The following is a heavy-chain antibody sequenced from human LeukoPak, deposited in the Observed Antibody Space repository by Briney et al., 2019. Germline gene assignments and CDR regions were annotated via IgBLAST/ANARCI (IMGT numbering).Heavy chain of an antibody. V-gene: IGHV3-43D*03. CDR1: GFTFDDYA. D-gene: IGHD3-22*01. CDR3: AKGAYYDSSGYYPWDY. J-gene: IGHJ4*02. Sequence: TGGSLRLSCAASGFTFDDYAMHWVRQAPGKGLEWVSLISWDGGSTYYADSVKGRFTISRGNSKNSLYLQMNSLRAEDTALYYCAKGAYYDSSGYYPWDYWGQGTLVTVSS. CDR2: ISWDGGST.